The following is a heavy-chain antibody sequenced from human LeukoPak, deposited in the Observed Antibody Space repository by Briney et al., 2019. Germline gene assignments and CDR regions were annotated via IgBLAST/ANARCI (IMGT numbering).Heavy chain of an antibody. V-gene: IGHV3-7*01. Sequence: PGGSLRLSCEASGFSFSSNWMSWVRQAPGKGLEWVAFIKQDGSDKYYVESVKGRFTISRDNAKNSLFLQINSLRADDTAVYYCARGNGVGVWGRGTTVTVSS. CDR3: ARGNGVGV. J-gene: IGHJ6*02. CDR1: GFSFSSNW. CDR2: IKQDGSDK.